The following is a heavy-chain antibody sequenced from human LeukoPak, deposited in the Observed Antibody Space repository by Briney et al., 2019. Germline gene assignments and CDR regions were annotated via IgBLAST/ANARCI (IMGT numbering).Heavy chain of an antibody. J-gene: IGHJ3*02. CDR1: GFSLSTRGVG. Sequence: ESGPTLVKPPQTLTLTCTFSGFSLSTRGVGVGWIRHPPGKALAWPAFIFWDDDKRYSPSLKSRLTITKDTSKNQVVLTMTNMDPVDSATYYCAHTLAYYDSSGFLSGVFDIWGQGTMVTVSS. CDR3: AHTLAYYDSSGFLSGVFDI. D-gene: IGHD3-22*01. CDR2: IFWDDDK. V-gene: IGHV2-5*02.